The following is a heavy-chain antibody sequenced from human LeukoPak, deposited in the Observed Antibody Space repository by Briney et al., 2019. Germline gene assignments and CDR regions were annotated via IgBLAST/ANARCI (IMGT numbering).Heavy chain of an antibody. CDR3: ATYRQVLLPFES. CDR2: IFPSGGEI. Sequence: GGSLRLSYAASGFTFNTFAMIGVRQPPGKGLEWVSSIFPSGGEIHYADSARGRFTISRDNSKSTLSLQMNSLRAEDTAIYYCATYRQVLLPFESWGQGTLVTVSS. V-gene: IGHV3-23*01. J-gene: IGHJ4*02. CDR1: GFTFNTFA. D-gene: IGHD2-8*02.